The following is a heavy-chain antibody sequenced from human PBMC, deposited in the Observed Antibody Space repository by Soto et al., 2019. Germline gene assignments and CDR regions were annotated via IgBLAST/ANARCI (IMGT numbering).Heavy chain of an antibody. CDR3: ARAAADLLDYYYGMDV. Sequence: AASVKVSCKASGYTFTSYGISWVRQAPGQGLEWMGWISAYNGNTNYAQKLQGRVTMTTDTSTSTAYMELRSLRSDDTAVYYCARAAADLLDYYYGMDVWGQGTTVTVSS. CDR2: ISAYNGNT. D-gene: IGHD6-25*01. CDR1: GYTFTSYG. J-gene: IGHJ6*02. V-gene: IGHV1-18*01.